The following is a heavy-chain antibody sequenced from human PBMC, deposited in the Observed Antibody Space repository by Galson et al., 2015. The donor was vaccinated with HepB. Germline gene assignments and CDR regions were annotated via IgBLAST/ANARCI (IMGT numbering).Heavy chain of an antibody. CDR1: GGTFSSYA. V-gene: IGHV1-69*10. CDR3: ARGHRHSSGYYGAFDI. Sequence: SVKVSCKASGGTFSSYAISWVRQAPGQGLEWMGGIIPILGIANYAQKFQGRVTITADKSTSTAYMELSSLRSEDTAVYYCARGHRHSSGYYGAFDIWGQGTMVTVSS. J-gene: IGHJ3*02. D-gene: IGHD3-22*01. CDR2: IIPILGIA.